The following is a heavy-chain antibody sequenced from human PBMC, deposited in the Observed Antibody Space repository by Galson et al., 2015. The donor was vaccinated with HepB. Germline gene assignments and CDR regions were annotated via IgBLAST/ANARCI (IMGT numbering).Heavy chain of an antibody. CDR1: GYTFTSYG. CDR2: ISAYNGNT. Sequence: SVKVSCKASGYTFTSYGISWVRQAPGQGLEWMGWISAYNGNTNYAQKLQGRFTMTTDTSTSTAYMELRSQRSDDTAVYCCASGRGPGVGLRAPLEVAPGGFGMDVWGQGTTVTVSS. D-gene: IGHD3-10*01. J-gene: IGHJ6*02. V-gene: IGHV1-18*01. CDR3: ASGRGPGVGLRAPLEVAPGGFGMDV.